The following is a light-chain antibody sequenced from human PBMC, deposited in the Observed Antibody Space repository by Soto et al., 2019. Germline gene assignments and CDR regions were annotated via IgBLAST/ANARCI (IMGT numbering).Light chain of an antibody. J-gene: IGLJ1*01. V-gene: IGLV2-14*01. CDR3: SSSTTMSTKV. CDR1: SSDVGAYDY. CDR2: EVI. Sequence: QSSLRQPASVSGTPEQSITISCTGTSSDVGAYDYVSWYQQHPGKPPNLIIFEVINRPSGVSSRFSGSRSGNTASLTISGLQAEEEADYYCSSSTTMSTKVFGTGTKVTVL.